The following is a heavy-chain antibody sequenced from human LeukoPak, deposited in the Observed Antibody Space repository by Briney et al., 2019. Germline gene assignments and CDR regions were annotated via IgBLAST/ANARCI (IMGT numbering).Heavy chain of an antibody. J-gene: IGHJ4*02. CDR1: GFTFSSYS. CDR2: ISSSSSYI. D-gene: IGHD2-8*01. CDR3: ARAVATPIMVDY. Sequence: PGGSLRLSCAASGFTFSSYSMNWVRQAPGKGLEWVSSISSSSSYIYYADSVKGRFTISRDNAKNSLYLQMNSLRAEDTAVYYCARAVATPIMVDYWGQGTLVTVSS. V-gene: IGHV3-21*01.